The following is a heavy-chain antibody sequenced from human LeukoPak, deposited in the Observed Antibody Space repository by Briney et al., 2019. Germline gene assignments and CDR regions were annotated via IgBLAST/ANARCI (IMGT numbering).Heavy chain of an antibody. CDR3: AREADSSGWCDY. J-gene: IGHJ4*02. CDR1: GGSISSYY. CDR2: IYYSGST. V-gene: IGHV4-59*01. D-gene: IGHD6-19*01. Sequence: PSETLSLTCTVPGGSISSYYWSSIRQPPGKGLEWIAYIYYSGSTNYNPSLKSRVTISVDTTKNQFSLKLSSVTAADTAVYYCAREADSSGWCDYWGQGTLVTVSS.